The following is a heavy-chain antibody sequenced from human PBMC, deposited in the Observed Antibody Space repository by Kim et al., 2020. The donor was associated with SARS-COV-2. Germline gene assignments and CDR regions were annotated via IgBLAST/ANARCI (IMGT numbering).Heavy chain of an antibody. D-gene: IGHD6-6*01. CDR3: ARLARPFYYYGMDV. Sequence: SPSLQGQVTISADKSISTAYLQWSSLKASDTAMYYCARLARPFYYYGMDVWGQGTTVTVSS. V-gene: IGHV5-51*01. J-gene: IGHJ6*02.